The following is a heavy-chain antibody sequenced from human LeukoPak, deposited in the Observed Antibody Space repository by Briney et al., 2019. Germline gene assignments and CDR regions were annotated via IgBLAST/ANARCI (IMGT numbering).Heavy chain of an antibody. J-gene: IGHJ4*02. D-gene: IGHD1-26*01. CDR1: GYTFTSYY. CDR3: ARDSVAGATILEDY. Sequence: ASVKVSCKASGYTFTSYYMHWVRQAPGQGLEWMGIINPSGGSTSYAQKFQGRVTITADKSTSTAYMELSSLRSEDTAVYYCARDSVAGATILEDYWGQGTLVTVSS. CDR2: INPSGGST. V-gene: IGHV1-46*01.